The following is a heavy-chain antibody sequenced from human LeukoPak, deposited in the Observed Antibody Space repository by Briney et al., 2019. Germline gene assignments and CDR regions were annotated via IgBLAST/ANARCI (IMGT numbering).Heavy chain of an antibody. V-gene: IGHV5-51*01. CDR3: ARHGTYYDILTGSVGKYNWFDP. D-gene: IGHD3-9*01. Sequence: GESLKISCKGSGYSFTSYWIGWVRQMPGKGLEWMGIIYPGDSDTRYSPSFQGQVTISADKSISTAYLQWSSLKASDTAMYYCARHGTYYDILTGSVGKYNWFDPWGQGTLVTVSS. CDR2: IYPGDSDT. CDR1: GYSFTSYW. J-gene: IGHJ5*02.